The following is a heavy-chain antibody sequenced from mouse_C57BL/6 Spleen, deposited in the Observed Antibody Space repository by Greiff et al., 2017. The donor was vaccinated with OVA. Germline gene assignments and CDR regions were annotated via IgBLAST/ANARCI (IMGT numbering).Heavy chain of an antibody. J-gene: IGHJ1*03. CDR1: GFTFSDYG. CDR2: ISSGSSTI. CDR3: ARQDYYGSSWYFDV. V-gene: IGHV5-17*01. D-gene: IGHD1-1*01. Sequence: VQLQQSGGGLVKPGGSLKLSCAASGFTFSDYGMHWVRQAPEKGLEWVAYISSGSSTIYYADTVKGRFTISRDNAKNTLFLQMTSLRSEDTAMYYCARQDYYGSSWYFDVWGTGTTVTVSS.